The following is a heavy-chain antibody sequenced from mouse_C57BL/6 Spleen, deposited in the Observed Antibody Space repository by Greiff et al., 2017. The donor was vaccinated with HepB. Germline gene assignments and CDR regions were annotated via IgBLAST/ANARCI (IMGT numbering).Heavy chain of an antibody. D-gene: IGHD1-1*01. CDR1: GYSFTGYY. V-gene: IGHV1-42*01. J-gene: IGHJ1*03. CDR2: INPSTGGT. Sequence: VQLQQSGPELVKPGASVKISCKASGYSFTGYYMNWVKQSPEKSLEWIGEINPSTGGTTYNQKFKAKATLTVDKSSSTAYMQLKSLTSEDSAVYYCARYHYGSSYGYFEVWGTGTTVTVSS. CDR3: ARYHYGSSYGYFEV.